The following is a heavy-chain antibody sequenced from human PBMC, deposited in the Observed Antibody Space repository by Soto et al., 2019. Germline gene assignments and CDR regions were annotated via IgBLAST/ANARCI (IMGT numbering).Heavy chain of an antibody. Sequence: SVKVSCKASGGTFSSYAISWVRQAPGQGLEWMGGIIPIFGTANYAQKFQGRVTITADESTSTAYMELSSLRSEDTAVYYCARDPSAAGSYYYYYGMDVWGQGTTVTVSS. J-gene: IGHJ6*02. CDR1: GGTFSSYA. V-gene: IGHV1-69*13. CDR3: ARDPSAAGSYYYYYGMDV. D-gene: IGHD6-13*01. CDR2: IIPIFGTA.